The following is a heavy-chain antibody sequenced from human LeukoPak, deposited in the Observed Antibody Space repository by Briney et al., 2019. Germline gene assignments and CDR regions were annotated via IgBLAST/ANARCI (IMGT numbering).Heavy chain of an antibody. CDR2: LSGSGGST. V-gene: IGHV3-23*01. CDR3: ARVDHYYDSSGYYGAFDY. Sequence: GGSLRLSCAASGFTFSSYAMTWVRLAPGKGLEWVSALSGSGGSTFFADSVKGRFTISRDNSKNTLSLQMNSLRAEDTAVYYCARVDHYYDSSGYYGAFDYWGQGTLVTVSS. D-gene: IGHD3-22*01. CDR1: GFTFSSYA. J-gene: IGHJ4*02.